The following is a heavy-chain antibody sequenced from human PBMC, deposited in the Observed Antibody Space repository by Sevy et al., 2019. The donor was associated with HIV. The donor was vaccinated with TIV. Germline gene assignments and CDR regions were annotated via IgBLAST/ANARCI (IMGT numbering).Heavy chain of an antibody. CDR1: GYRFTNYL. D-gene: IGHD5-12*01. CDR2: IYPGDADT. J-gene: IGHJ3*02. Sequence: GESLKISCKGSGYRFTNYLLGWVRQMPGKGLEWMGMIYPGDADTRYSPSFQGQVSISADKSISTAYLQWTSLKASGTAMSYCARVIVATTSAIRVHESAIWGKGTMVTVSS. CDR3: ARVIVATTSAIRVHESAI. V-gene: IGHV5-51*01.